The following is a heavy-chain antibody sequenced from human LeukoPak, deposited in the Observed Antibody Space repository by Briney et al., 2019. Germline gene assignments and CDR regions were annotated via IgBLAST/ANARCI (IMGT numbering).Heavy chain of an antibody. CDR3: AKHHEDGDYDYYYGMDV. V-gene: IGHV3-23*01. Sequence: GGSLRLSCAVSGFTFSDFAMSWVRQAPGKGLEWVSGISGSSGRTYYADSVKGRFTISRDKSKNTLNLHINSLRVEDTAVYYCAKHHEDGDYDYYYGMDVWGQGTTVTVSS. CDR2: ISGSSGRT. J-gene: IGHJ6*02. D-gene: IGHD4-17*01. CDR1: GFTFSDFA.